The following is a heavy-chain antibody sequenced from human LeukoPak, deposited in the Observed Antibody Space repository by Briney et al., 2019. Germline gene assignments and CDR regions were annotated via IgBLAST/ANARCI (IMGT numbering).Heavy chain of an antibody. Sequence: GGSLRLSCAASGFTVSSNYMSWVRQAPGKGLEWVSVIYSGGSTYYADSVKGRFTISRDNSKNTLYLQMNSLRAEDAAVYYCATQPYSSSWPSFDYWGQGTLVTVSS. J-gene: IGHJ4*02. CDR3: ATQPYSSSWPSFDY. CDR2: IYSGGST. V-gene: IGHV3-66*01. CDR1: GFTVSSNY. D-gene: IGHD6-13*01.